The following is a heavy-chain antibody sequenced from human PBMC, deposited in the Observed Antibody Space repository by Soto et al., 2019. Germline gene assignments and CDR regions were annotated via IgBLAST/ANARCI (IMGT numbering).Heavy chain of an antibody. Sequence: QVQLVQSGAEVKKPGSSVKVSCKASRGTFSSYTISWVRQAPGQGLEWMGRIIPILGIANYAQKFQGRVTITADKSTSTAYMELSSLRSEDTAVYYCAREADTAMGLDWGQGTLVTVSS. J-gene: IGHJ4*02. D-gene: IGHD5-18*01. CDR1: RGTFSSYT. CDR2: IIPILGIA. V-gene: IGHV1-69*08. CDR3: AREADTAMGLD.